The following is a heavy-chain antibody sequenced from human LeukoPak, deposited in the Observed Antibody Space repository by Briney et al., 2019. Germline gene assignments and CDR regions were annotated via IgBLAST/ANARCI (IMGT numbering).Heavy chain of an antibody. V-gene: IGHV3-23*01. Sequence: GGSLRLSCAASGFTFSSYAMSWVRQAPGKGLEWVSGISGSGGSTYYADSVKGRFTISRDNSKNTLYLQMNSLRAEDTAVYYCAKDRGYSSGLYYFDYWGQGTLVTVSS. CDR3: AKDRGYSSGLYYFDY. CDR1: GFTFSSYA. J-gene: IGHJ4*02. D-gene: IGHD6-19*01. CDR2: ISGSGGST.